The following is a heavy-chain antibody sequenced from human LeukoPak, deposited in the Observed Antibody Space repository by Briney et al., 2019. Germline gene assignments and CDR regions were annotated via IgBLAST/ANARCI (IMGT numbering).Heavy chain of an antibody. V-gene: IGHV1-69*05. CDR2: IIPIFGTA. Sequence: SVKVSCKASGGTSSSYAISWVRQAPGQGLEWMGRIIPIFGTANYAQKFQGRVTMTRDTSISTAYMELSRLRSADTAVYYCAREKGRIAAAVRYFDYWGHGTLVTASS. J-gene: IGHJ4*01. CDR3: AREKGRIAAAVRYFDY. D-gene: IGHD6-13*01. CDR1: GGTSSSYA.